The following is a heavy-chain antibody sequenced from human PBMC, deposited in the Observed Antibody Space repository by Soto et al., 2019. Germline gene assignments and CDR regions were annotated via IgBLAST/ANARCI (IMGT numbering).Heavy chain of an antibody. J-gene: IGHJ4*02. CDR1: GFTLSRYS. CDR3: ARGGVATIFGDS. D-gene: IGHD5-12*01. V-gene: IGHV3-48*02. CDR2: IDSGGDII. Sequence: PGGSLRLSCAASGFTLSRYSMNWVRQAPGKGLEWLSYIDSGGDIIYYADSVKGRFIISRDNAKNSLYLQMNSLRDEDTAVYYCARGGVATIFGDSWGQGTLVTVSS.